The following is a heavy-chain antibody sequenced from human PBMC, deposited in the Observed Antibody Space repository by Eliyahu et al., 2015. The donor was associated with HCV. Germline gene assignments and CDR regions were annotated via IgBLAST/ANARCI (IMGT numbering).Heavy chain of an antibody. CDR3: AKEVAITGPCDS. CDR2: ISHDTNRA. CDR1: GFSFXNSA. Sequence: EVQLLESGGAFVQPGGSLRLSCAASGFSFXNSAMAWVRQAPGKGPGWVSDISHDTNRAYYADSVKGRFTISRDNSKDTVFLQMNNLRADDTAVYYCAKEVAITGPCDSWGQGTLVTVSS. V-gene: IGHV3-23*01. J-gene: IGHJ4*02. D-gene: IGHD1-20*01.